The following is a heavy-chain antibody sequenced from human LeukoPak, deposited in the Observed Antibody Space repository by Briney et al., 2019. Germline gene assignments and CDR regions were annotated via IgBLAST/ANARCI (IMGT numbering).Heavy chain of an antibody. CDR1: GSIFAGYS. D-gene: IGHD4-17*01. V-gene: IGHV1-2*02. CDR3: ATAQITVTKRYYSYMDV. J-gene: IGHJ6*03. CDR2: INAHTGGT. Sequence: EASVKVSCKASGSIFAGYSIHWVRQAPGQGLEWMGRINAHTGGTNYAQAFQGRVTMSRDTSISTAYLELSRLRPDDTAVYYCATAQITVTKRYYSYMDVWGKGTTVTVSS.